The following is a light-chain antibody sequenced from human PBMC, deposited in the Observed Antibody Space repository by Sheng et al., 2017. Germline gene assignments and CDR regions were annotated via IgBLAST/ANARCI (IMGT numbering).Light chain of an antibody. CDR1: SSDVGTFNV. Sequence: QSVLTQPPSVSGAPGQRVTISCTGSSSDVGTFNVFSWYQQHPGKAPKLVIYEDNKRPSGVSDRFFGFKSGDAASLTISELQSEDEADYYCTSYAGIATFAFGGGTKLTVL. CDR2: EDN. J-gene: IGLJ3*02. V-gene: IGLV2-23*02. CDR3: TSYAGIATFA.